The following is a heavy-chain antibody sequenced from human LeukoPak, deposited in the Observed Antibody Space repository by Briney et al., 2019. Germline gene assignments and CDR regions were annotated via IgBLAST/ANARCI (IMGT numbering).Heavy chain of an antibody. CDR1: GGTFSSYA. D-gene: IGHD4-17*01. Sequence: ASVKDSCKASGGTFSSYAISWVRQAPGQGLEWMGGIIPIFGTANYAQKFQGRVTITANESTSTAYMELSSLRSEDTAVYYCARAKERYGDYGYFDYWGQGTLVTVSS. CDR3: ARAKERYGDYGYFDY. J-gene: IGHJ4*02. V-gene: IGHV1-69*13. CDR2: IIPIFGTA.